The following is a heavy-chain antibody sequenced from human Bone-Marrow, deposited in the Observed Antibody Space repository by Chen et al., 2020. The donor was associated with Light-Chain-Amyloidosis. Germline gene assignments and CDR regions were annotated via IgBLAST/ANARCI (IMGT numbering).Heavy chain of an antibody. V-gene: IGHV3-33*06. J-gene: IGHJ3*02. CDR1: GFTFSTYG. CDR3: AKYISYDDILPGYPADAFDI. D-gene: IGHD3-9*01. CDR2: IWYDGSNE. Sequence: QVQLVESGGGVVQPGRSLRLSCAASGFTFSTYGMNWVRQAPGKGLEWVALIWYDGSNEYYADSVKGRFTISRDNSKSTLYLQVNSLRDEDTAVYYCAKYISYDDILPGYPADAFDIWGQGTMVTVSS.